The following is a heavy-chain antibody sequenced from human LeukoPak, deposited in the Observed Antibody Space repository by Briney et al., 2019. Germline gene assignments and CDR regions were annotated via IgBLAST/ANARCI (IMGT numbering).Heavy chain of an antibody. D-gene: IGHD3-16*01. J-gene: IGHJ5*02. CDR3: ASLYGHGP. Sequence: SETLSLTCTVSGDSISSGDYYWSWIRQPAGKGLEWIGRISSSGSTNYNPSLKSRVTISVDTSKNQFSLKLSSVTAADTAVYFCASLYGHGPWGQGTLVTVSS. CDR2: ISSSGST. CDR1: GDSISSGDYY. V-gene: IGHV4-61*02.